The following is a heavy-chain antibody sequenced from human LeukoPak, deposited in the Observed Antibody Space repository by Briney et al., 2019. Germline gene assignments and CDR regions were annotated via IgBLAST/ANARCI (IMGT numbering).Heavy chain of an antibody. CDR2: MNPNSGNT. J-gene: IGHJ6*02. Sequence: ASVKVSCKASGYTFTSYDINWVRQATGQGLEWMGWMNPNSGNTGYAQKFQGRVTMTRNTSISTAYMELSSLRSEDTAVYYCARGPTVRGALLLYYYYGMDVWGQGTTVTVSS. CDR1: GYTFTSYD. V-gene: IGHV1-8*01. CDR3: ARGPTVRGALLLYYYYGMDV. D-gene: IGHD3-10*01.